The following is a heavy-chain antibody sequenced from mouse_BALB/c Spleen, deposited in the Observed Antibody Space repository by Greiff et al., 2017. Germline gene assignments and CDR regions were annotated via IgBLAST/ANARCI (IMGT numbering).Heavy chain of an antibody. CDR2: IDPANGNT. D-gene: IGHD2-4*01. J-gene: IGHJ3*01. CDR1: GFNIKDTY. V-gene: IGHV14-3*02. Sequence: VQLQQSGAELVKPGASVKLSCTASGFNIKDTYMHWVKQRPEQGLEWIGRIDPANGNTKYDPKFQGKATITADTSSNTAYLQLSSLTSEDTAVYYCASDSMITTEAWFAYWGQGTLVTVSA. CDR3: ASDSMITTEAWFAY.